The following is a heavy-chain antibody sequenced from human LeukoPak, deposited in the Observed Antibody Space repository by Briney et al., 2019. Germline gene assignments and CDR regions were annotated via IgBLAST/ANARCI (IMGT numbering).Heavy chain of an antibody. Sequence: PSETLSLTCTVSGGSTSSYYWSWIRQPPGKGLEWIGYIYYSGSTNYNPSLKSRATISVDTSKNQFSLKLSSVTAADTAVYYCASAVLGYYDSSGSLDDAFDIWGQGTMVTVSS. CDR3: ASAVLGYYDSSGSLDDAFDI. V-gene: IGHV4-59*01. J-gene: IGHJ3*02. CDR2: IYYSGST. CDR1: GGSTSSYY. D-gene: IGHD3-22*01.